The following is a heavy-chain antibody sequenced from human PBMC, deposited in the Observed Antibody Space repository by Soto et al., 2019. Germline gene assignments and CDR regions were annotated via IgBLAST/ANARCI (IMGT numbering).Heavy chain of an antibody. Sequence: QVQLVQSGAEVKKPGSSVKVSCKASGGTFSSYTISWVRQAPGQGLEWMGRIIPILGIANYAQKFQGRVTSTEDKSTSTAYMELSSLRSEDTAVYDCARDPTDLTYGEYHFDDGGQGTRVTVSS. D-gene: IGHD4-17*01. CDR2: IIPILGIA. CDR3: ARDPTDLTYGEYHFDD. CDR1: GGTFSSYT. J-gene: IGHJ4*02. V-gene: IGHV1-69*08.